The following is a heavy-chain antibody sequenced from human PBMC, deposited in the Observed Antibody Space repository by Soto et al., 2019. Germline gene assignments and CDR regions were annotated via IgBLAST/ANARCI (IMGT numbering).Heavy chain of an antibody. CDR1: GGSFSGYY. Sequence: SETLSLTCAVYGGSFSGYYWSWIRQPPGKGLEWIGEINHSGSTNYNPSLKSRVTISVDTSKNQFSLKLSSVTAADTAVYYCARVIVVVPAAIGERRNPYYYYYMDVWGKGTTVTVSS. D-gene: IGHD2-2*02. V-gene: IGHV4-34*01. J-gene: IGHJ6*03. CDR3: ARVIVVVPAAIGERRNPYYYYYMDV. CDR2: INHSGST.